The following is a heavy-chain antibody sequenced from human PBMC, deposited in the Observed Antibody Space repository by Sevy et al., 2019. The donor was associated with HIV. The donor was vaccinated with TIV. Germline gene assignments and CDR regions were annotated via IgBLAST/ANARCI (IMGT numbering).Heavy chain of an antibody. V-gene: IGHV3-48*03. CDR1: GFTFSSYE. D-gene: IGHD6-13*01. J-gene: IGHJ4*02. Sequence: GGSLRLSCAASGFTFSSYEMNWVRQAPGKGLEWVSYISSSGSTIYYADSVKGRFTISRDNAKNSLYLQMNSLRADDTAVYYCARDGVAAAGIFDYWGQGTLVTVSS. CDR3: ARDGVAAAGIFDY. CDR2: ISSSGSTI.